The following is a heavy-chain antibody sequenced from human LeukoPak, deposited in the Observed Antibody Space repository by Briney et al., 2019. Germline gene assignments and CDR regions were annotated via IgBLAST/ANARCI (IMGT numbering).Heavy chain of an antibody. D-gene: IGHD3-10*01. CDR3: AKLAKYFYGSETYYFFEH. V-gene: IGHV3-48*03. Sequence: QAGGSLRLSCAASGFTFSSYEMNWVRQAPGKGLEWVSYISSSGSTIYYADSVKGRFTISRDNAKNSLYLQMNSLRVEDTAVYYCAKLAKYFYGSETYYFFEHWGQGTPVTASS. CDR2: ISSSGSTI. J-gene: IGHJ4*02. CDR1: GFTFSSYE.